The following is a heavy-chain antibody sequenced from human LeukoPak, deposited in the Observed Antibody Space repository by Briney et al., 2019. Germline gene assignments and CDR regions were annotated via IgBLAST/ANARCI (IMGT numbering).Heavy chain of an antibody. D-gene: IGHD5-24*01. V-gene: IGHV4-39*01. CDR2: IYYSGST. J-gene: IGHJ4*02. CDR3: ARHVYRDGSPFDY. CDR1: GGSISSSNYY. Sequence: PSETLSLTCTVSGGSISSSNYYWGWIRQPPGKGLEWIGSIYYSGSTYYNPSLKSRVTISVDTSKNQISLKLSSVTATDTAVYHCARHVYRDGSPFDYWGQGTLVTVSS.